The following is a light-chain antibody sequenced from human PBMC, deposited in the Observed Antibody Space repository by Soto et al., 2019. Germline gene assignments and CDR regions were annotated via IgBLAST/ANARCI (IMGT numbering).Light chain of an antibody. CDR3: QQCGSSST. CDR1: QTFSNSF. CDR2: GAS. V-gene: IGKV3-20*01. J-gene: IGKJ5*01. Sequence: EIVLTQSAGTLSLSPWERATLSCEASQTFSNSFFSWFQQIPGQAPRLLIYGASRTATGIPDRFSGSGSGTDSTLTISRLEPEDFAVYYCQQCGSSSTFGQGTRLEIK.